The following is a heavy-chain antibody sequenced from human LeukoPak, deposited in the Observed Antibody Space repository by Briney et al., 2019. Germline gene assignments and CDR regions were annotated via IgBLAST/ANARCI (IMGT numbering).Heavy chain of an antibody. CDR1: GGSFSGYY. J-gene: IGHJ4*02. V-gene: IGHV4-59*01. D-gene: IGHD4-17*01. CDR3: ARDRGWMGYGDYYFDY. Sequence: ASETLSLTCAVYGGSFSGYYWSWIRQPPGKGLEWIGYIYYSGSTNYNPSLKSRVTISVDTSKNQFSLKLSSVTAADTAVYYCARDRGWMGYGDYYFDYWGQGTLVTVSS. CDR2: IYYSGST.